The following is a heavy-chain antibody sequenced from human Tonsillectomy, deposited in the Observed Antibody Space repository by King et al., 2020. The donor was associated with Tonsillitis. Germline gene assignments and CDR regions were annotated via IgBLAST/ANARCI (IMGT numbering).Heavy chain of an antibody. V-gene: IGHV4-39*01. CDR1: RGSISSSSYY. D-gene: IGHD3-3*01. CDR2: IYYSGST. CDR3: ARRESFYDFWSGTERGFDP. Sequence: QLQESGPGLVKPSETLSLTCTVSRGSISSSSYYWGWIRQPPGKGLEWIGSIYYSGSTYYNPSLKSRVTISVDTSKNQFSLKLSSVTAADTAVYYCARRESFYDFWSGTERGFDPWGQGTLVTVSS. J-gene: IGHJ5*02.